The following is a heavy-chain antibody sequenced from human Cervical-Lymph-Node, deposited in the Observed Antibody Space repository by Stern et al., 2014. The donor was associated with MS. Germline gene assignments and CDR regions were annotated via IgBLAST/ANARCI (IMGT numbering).Heavy chain of an antibody. CDR2: IKQDGSEI. Sequence: EVQLVESGGGLVQPGGSLRLSCVVSGFSFSDYWMSWVRQAPGKGLEWVANIKQDGSEIYYADAVKGRFTISRDNAKKSMFLQMKNLRVEDTAVYYCARDWGISSGSDAFDFWGQGTMVTVYS. V-gene: IGHV3-7*01. D-gene: IGHD7-27*01. J-gene: IGHJ3*01. CDR3: ARDWGISSGSDAFDF. CDR1: GFSFSDYW.